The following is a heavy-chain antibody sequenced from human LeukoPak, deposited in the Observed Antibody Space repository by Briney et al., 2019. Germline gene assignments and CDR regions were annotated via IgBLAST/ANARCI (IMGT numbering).Heavy chain of an antibody. CDR1: GFTFSNAW. CDR2: IKSKTDGGTT. V-gene: IGHV3-15*01. J-gene: IGHJ4*02. Sequence: GGSLRLSCAASGFTFSNAWMSWVRQAPGKGLEWVGRIKSKTDGGTTDYAAPVKGRFTISRDDSKNTLYLQMNSLKTEDTAVYYCTTEIFGWLQLTPGDYWGQGTLVTVSS. CDR3: TTEIFGWLQLTPGDY. D-gene: IGHD5-24*01.